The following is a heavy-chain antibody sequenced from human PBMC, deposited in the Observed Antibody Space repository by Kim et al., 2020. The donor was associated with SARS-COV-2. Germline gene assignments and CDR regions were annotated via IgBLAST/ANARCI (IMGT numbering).Heavy chain of an antibody. Sequence: GGSLRLSCVASRFTFSSYGMHWVRQAPGKGLVWVSRVNSDGSSTSYADSVKGRFTISRDNARNTLYLQMNSLRAEDTAVYYCARLSTRYACDKFDYWGQGTLVTVSS. CDR1: RFTFSSYG. J-gene: IGHJ4*02. V-gene: IGHV3-74*01. CDR2: VNSDGSST. CDR3: ARLSTRYACDKFDY. D-gene: IGHD1-1*01.